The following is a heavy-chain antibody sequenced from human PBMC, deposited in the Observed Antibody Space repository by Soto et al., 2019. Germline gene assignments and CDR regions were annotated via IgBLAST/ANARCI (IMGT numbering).Heavy chain of an antibody. D-gene: IGHD2-2*01. CDR3: ARVSIYCSSTRCYAVDF. CDR1: GFTFSSYW. J-gene: IGHJ3*01. Sequence: GGSLRLSCAASGFTFSSYWMSWVRQAPGKGLEWVANIKQDGREKYYVDSVKGRCTISRANAKNSLYLQMNSLRAEDTAVYDCARVSIYCSSTRCYAVDFWGPGTMVTVS. V-gene: IGHV3-7*01. CDR2: IKQDGREK.